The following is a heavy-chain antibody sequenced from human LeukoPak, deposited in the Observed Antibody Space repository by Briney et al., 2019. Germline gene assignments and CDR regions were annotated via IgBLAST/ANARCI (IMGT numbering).Heavy chain of an antibody. D-gene: IGHD3-22*01. V-gene: IGHV3-11*04. CDR3: ARGWYYYDSSGYYYFDY. Sequence: SGGSLRLSCAASGFTFSDYYMSWIRQAPGKGLEWVSYISSSDSTIYYADSVKGRFTISGDNAKNSLYLQMNSLRAEDTAMYYCARGWYYYDSSGYYYFDYWGQGTLVTVSS. CDR2: ISSSDSTI. CDR1: GFTFSDYY. J-gene: IGHJ4*02.